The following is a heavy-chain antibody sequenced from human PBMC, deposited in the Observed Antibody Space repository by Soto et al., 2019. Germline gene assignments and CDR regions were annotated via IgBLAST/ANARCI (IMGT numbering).Heavy chain of an antibody. Sequence: SQTLSLTCAISGDSVSSNSAAWNWIRQSPSRGLEWLGRTYYRSKWYNDYAVSVKSRITINPDTSKNQFSLQLNSVTPEDTAVYYCARGLLPLGIAAAGRNWFDPWGQGSLVTVSS. CDR1: GDSVSSNSAA. J-gene: IGHJ5*02. D-gene: IGHD6-13*01. CDR3: ARGLLPLGIAAAGRNWFDP. CDR2: TYYRSKWYN. V-gene: IGHV6-1*01.